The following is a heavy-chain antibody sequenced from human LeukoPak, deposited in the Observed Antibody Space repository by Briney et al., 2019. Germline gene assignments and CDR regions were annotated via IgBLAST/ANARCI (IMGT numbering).Heavy chain of an antibody. V-gene: IGHV1-2*02. CDR2: INPNSGGT. J-gene: IGHJ6*02. CDR3: ARSPRETATIHAYYYYYYGMDV. CDR1: GYTFTGYY. D-gene: IGHD5-24*01. Sequence: ASVKVSCKASGYTFTGYYMHWVRQAPGQGLEWMGWINPNSGGTNYAQKFQGRVTMTRDTSISTAYMELSRLRSDDTAVYYCARSPRETATIHAYYYYYYGMDVWGQGTTVTVSS.